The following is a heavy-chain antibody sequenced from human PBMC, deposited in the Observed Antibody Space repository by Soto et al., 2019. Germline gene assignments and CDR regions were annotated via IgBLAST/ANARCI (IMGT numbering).Heavy chain of an antibody. CDR2: INAGNGNT. CDR3: ARALTGTTRDYYYYGMDV. V-gene: IGHV1-3*01. J-gene: IGHJ6*02. CDR1: GYTFTSYA. Sequence: GASVKVSCKASGYTFTSYAMHWVRQAPGQRLEWMGWINAGNGNTKYSQKFQGRVTITRDTSASTAYMELSSLRSEDTAVYYCARALTGTTRDYYYYGMDVWGQGTTVTVSS. D-gene: IGHD1-7*01.